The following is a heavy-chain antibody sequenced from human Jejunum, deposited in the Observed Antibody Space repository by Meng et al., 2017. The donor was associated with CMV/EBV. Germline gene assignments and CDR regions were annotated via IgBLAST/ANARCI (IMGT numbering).Heavy chain of an antibody. D-gene: IGHD5-18*01. Sequence: SGGSISSSSYYWGWIRQPPGKGLEWIGSIYYNGLTYYNPSLKSRVTISVDTSKNQFSLKLSSVTAADTAFYYCARDLEKNSYGYFVYWGQGTLVTVSS. J-gene: IGHJ4*02. CDR2: IYYNGLT. CDR1: GGSISSSSYY. CDR3: ARDLEKNSYGYFVY. V-gene: IGHV4-39*07.